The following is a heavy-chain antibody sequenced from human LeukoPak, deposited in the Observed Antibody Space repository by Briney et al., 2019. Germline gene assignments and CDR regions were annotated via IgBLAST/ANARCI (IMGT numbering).Heavy chain of an antibody. CDR1: GYTFTSYD. D-gene: IGHD7-27*01. V-gene: IGHV1-8*03. CDR2: MNPNSGNT. Sequence: GASVKVSCKASGYTFTSYDINWVRQATGQGLEWMGWMNPNSGNTGYAQKFQGRVTITRKTSISTAYMELSSLRSEDTAVYNCARVGDWGLYFDYWGQGTLVTVSS. J-gene: IGHJ4*02. CDR3: ARVGDWGLYFDY.